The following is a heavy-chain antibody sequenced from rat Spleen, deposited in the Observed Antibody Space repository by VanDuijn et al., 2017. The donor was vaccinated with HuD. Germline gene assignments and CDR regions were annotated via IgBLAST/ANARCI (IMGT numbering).Heavy chain of an antibody. J-gene: IGHJ2*01. CDR1: GFTFTDYY. CDR3: ARRHYGYTDYFDY. D-gene: IGHD1-9*01. CDR2: IYYEGTTT. V-gene: IGHV5-22*01. Sequence: EVQLVESGGGLVQPGGSMKLSCAASGFTFTDYYMAWVRQAPRKGLEWVASIYYEGTTTYYGDSVKGRFTISRDNAKSTLSLQMDSLRSEDTATYYCARRHYGYTDYFDYWGQGVMVTVSS.